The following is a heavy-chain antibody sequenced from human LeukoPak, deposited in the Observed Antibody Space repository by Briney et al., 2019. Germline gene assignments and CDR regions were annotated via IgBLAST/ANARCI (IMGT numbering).Heavy chain of an antibody. V-gene: IGHV4-4*02. CDR2: IHVSGIT. Sequence: SGTLSLTCTVSGDSITGYSWWSWVRQTPGKGLEWIGEIHVSGITNYNPSLKSRVTMSIDKAKNQLSLNLRSVTAADTAVYYCAKVIVSAWRQNDLWGQGILVIVSS. D-gene: IGHD2-15*01. CDR3: AKVIVSAWRQNDL. J-gene: IGHJ5*02. CDR1: GDSITGYSW.